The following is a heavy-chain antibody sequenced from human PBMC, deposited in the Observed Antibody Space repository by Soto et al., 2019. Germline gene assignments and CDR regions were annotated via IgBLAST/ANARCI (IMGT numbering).Heavy chain of an antibody. Sequence: WASVKVSCKASGDTFTTYDINWVRQATGHGLEWMGWINPNSGNIGYAQRFQGRVTMTRDTAIRTAYMEVSSLRSDDTAVYYCARGRASGSYYPLDYWGQGTLVTVSS. J-gene: IGHJ4*02. CDR1: GDTFTTYD. CDR3: ARGRASGSYYPLDY. V-gene: IGHV1-8*01. CDR2: INPNSGNI. D-gene: IGHD3-10*01.